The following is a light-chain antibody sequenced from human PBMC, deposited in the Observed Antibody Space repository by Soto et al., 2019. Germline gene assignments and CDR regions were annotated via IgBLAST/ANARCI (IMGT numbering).Light chain of an antibody. CDR3: PQYNHWPPWLT. CDR2: SAS. Sequence: EIVMTQSPATLSVSPGERATLSCRASQSVSSNLAWYQQKPGQAPRLLIYSASTRATDIPARFSGSGSGTEFTLTISSLQSEDFVVYYCPQYNHWPPWLTFGGGTKVEIK. J-gene: IGKJ4*01. V-gene: IGKV3-15*01. CDR1: QSVSSN.